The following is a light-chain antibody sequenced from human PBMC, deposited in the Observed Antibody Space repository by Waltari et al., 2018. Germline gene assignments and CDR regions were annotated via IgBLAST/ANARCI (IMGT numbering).Light chain of an antibody. V-gene: IGLV2-11*01. J-gene: IGLJ2*01. Sequence: QSALTQPRPVSGSPGQSVTISCTGTSSDFGAFDYVSWYQHYPGKAPKLMIEDVNKRPSGVPDRFSGSKSGNTASLTISGLQAEDEAVYYCCSYAGTYILIFGGGTKLTVL. CDR1: SSDFGAFDY. CDR2: DVN. CDR3: CSYAGTYILI.